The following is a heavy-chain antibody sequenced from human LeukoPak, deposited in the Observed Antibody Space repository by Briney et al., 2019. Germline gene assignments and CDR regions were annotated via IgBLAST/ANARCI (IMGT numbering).Heavy chain of an antibody. CDR1: GGSISSYY. Sequence: PSETLSLTCTVSGGSISSYYWGWIRQPPGKGLEWIGSIYYSGSTYYNPSLKSRVTISVDTSKNQFSLKLSSVTAADTAVYYCARQGEYDSSGYHPFDYWGQGTLVTVSS. V-gene: IGHV4-39*01. CDR2: IYYSGST. D-gene: IGHD3-22*01. J-gene: IGHJ4*02. CDR3: ARQGEYDSSGYHPFDY.